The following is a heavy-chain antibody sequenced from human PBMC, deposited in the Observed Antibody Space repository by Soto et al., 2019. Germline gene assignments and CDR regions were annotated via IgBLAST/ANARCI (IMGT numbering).Heavy chain of an antibody. V-gene: IGHV4-34*01. D-gene: IGHD6-13*01. Sequence: PSETLSLTCAVYGGSFSDYYWSWIRQPPGKGLEWIGEINHSGSTYYNPSLKSRVTISVDRSKNQFSLKLSSVTAADTAVYYCARAVDSSSWYYYYGMDVWGQGPTVTVSS. CDR1: GGSFSDYY. J-gene: IGHJ6*02. CDR3: ARAVDSSSWYYYYGMDV. CDR2: INHSGST.